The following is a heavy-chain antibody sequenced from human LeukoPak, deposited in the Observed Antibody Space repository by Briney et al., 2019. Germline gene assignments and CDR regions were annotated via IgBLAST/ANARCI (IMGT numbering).Heavy chain of an antibody. V-gene: IGHV1-69*01. Sequence: SVKVSCKASGGTFSSYAISWVRQAPGQGLEWMGGIIPIFGTANYAQKFQGRVTITADESTSTAYMELSSLRSEDTAVYYCARGGPLWFGESAHTDYWGQGTLVTVSS. D-gene: IGHD3-10*01. CDR2: IIPIFGTA. CDR1: GGTFSSYA. CDR3: ARGGPLWFGESAHTDY. J-gene: IGHJ4*02.